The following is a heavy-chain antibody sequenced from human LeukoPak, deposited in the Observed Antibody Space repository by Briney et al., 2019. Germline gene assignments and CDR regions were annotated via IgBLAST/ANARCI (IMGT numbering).Heavy chain of an antibody. V-gene: IGHV3-23*01. CDR1: GFTFSSYA. J-gene: IGHJ6*02. CDR2: ISGSGGST. D-gene: IGHD6-13*01. Sequence: GGSLRLSCAASGFTFSSYAMSWVRQAPGKGLEWVSAISGSGGSTCYADSVKGRFTISRDNSKNTLYLQMNSLRAEDTAVYYCARDSGSSWYWNGPYYYYGMDVWGQGTTVTVSS. CDR3: ARDSGSSWYWNGPYYYYGMDV.